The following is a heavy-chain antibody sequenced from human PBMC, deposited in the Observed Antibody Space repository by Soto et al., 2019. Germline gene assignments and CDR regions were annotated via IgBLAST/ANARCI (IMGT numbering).Heavy chain of an antibody. CDR1: GYSFTSYD. D-gene: IGHD2-15*01. CDR3: ASGLFLDPHMAV. J-gene: IGHJ6*03. V-gene: IGHV1-8*01. Sequence: QVQLVQSGAEVKKPGASVKVSCKASGYSFTSYDMNWVRQVPGQGPEWMGWMNPNSADTGYAQKFQGRVTMSRDMSTRTMYMELSCLTSEDTAVYYCASGLFLDPHMAVWGRGTTVTVSS. CDR2: MNPNSADT.